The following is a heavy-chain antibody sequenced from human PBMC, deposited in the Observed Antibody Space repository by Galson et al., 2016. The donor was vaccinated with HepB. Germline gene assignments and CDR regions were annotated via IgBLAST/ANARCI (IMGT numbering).Heavy chain of an antibody. CDR3: ARSPRIQVWRRYDFFEY. CDR2: VRGDSSSE. V-gene: IGHV3-9*01. D-gene: IGHD3-16*01. Sequence: SLRLSCAASGFIFEDYAMHWVRQVPGKGLEWVSGVRGDSSSEAYADSVRGRFTVSRDNAKNSLYLQMNSLRAEDTAVYYCARSPRIQVWRRYDFFEYWGQGSLVTVSS. J-gene: IGHJ4*02. CDR1: GFIFEDYA.